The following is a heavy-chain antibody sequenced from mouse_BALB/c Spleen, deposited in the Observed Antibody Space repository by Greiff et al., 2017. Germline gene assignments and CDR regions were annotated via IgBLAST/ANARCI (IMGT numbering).Heavy chain of an antibody. CDR3: ARDSGYYDAMDY. Sequence: DGKLVESGGGLVQPGGSLRLSCATSGFTFTDYYMSWVRQPPGKALEWLGFIRNKANGYTTEYSASVKGRFTISRDNSQSILYLQMNTLRAEDSATYYCARDSGYYDAMDYWGQGTSVTVSS. J-gene: IGHJ4*01. CDR1: GFTFTDYY. D-gene: IGHD2-2*01. V-gene: IGHV7-3*02. CDR2: IRNKANGYTT.